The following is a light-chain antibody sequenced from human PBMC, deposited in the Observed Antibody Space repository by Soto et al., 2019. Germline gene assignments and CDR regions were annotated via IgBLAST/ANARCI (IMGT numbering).Light chain of an antibody. J-gene: IGKJ2*01. V-gene: IGKV1-39*01. CDR2: TAS. CDR3: QKSYSTPYT. Sequence: IQMTQSPSSLSASVGDRVTITCRASQRVTTYLNWYQQKPGKAPKLLISTASTLQRGVPSRFSGSGSGTDFTLTISTLQPGDVATYFCQKSYSTPYTFGQGTKLEIK. CDR1: QRVTTY.